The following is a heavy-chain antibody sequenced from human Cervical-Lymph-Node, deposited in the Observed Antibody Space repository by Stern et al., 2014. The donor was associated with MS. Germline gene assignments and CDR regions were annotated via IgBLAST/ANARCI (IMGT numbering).Heavy chain of an antibody. CDR2: RSYDVSSR. Sequence: DQLVESGGGVVQTGRSLRLSCAASGFTFSNSGMHWVRQAPGRGLEWVALRSYDVSSRFYAYAMKGRFTISRDNSKNTLYLQMNSLRADDTAVYYCAKAPVVYSAPLDYWGQVTLVTVSS. CDR1: GFTFSNSG. V-gene: IGHV3-30*18. D-gene: IGHD4-23*01. CDR3: AKAPVVYSAPLDY. J-gene: IGHJ4*02.